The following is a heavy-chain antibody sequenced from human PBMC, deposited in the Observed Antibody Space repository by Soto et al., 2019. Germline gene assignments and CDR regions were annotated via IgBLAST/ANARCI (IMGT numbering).Heavy chain of an antibody. D-gene: IGHD1-1*01. CDR3: ARGNRGMDV. J-gene: IGHJ6*02. V-gene: IGHV4-39*07. CDR2: IYHSGST. CDR1: GGSISSSSYY. Sequence: SENLSLTCTVSGGSISSSSYYWGWTRQAPGKGLEWIGEIYHSGSTNYNPSLKSRVTISVDKSKNQFSLKLSSVTAADTAVYYCARGNRGMDVWGQETTVTVSS.